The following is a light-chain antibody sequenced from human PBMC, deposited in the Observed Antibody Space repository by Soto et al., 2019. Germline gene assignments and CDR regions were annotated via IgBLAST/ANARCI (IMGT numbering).Light chain of an antibody. CDR2: GAS. Sequence: EVVLTQSPATLSVSPGERATLSCRASQSVRRTLAWYQEKPGQAPRLLIYGASTRATGIPARFSGSGSGTEFTLTISSLQSEDFAVYYCQQYDDWPITFGQGTRLEIK. J-gene: IGKJ5*01. CDR1: QSVRRT. V-gene: IGKV3-15*01. CDR3: QQYDDWPIT.